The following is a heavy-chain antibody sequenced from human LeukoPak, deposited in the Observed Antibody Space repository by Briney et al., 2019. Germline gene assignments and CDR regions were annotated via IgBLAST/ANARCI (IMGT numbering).Heavy chain of an antibody. CDR3: ARDGSGDY. J-gene: IGHJ4*02. D-gene: IGHD1-14*01. CDR2: ISSSSSYI. V-gene: IGHV3-21*01. CDR1: GFTFSGYS. Sequence: GGSLRLSCTASGFTFSGYSMNWVRQAPGKGLEWVSSISSSSSYIYYADSVKGRFTISRDNAKNLMYLQMNSLRAEDTAVYYCARDGSGDYWGQGTLVTVSS.